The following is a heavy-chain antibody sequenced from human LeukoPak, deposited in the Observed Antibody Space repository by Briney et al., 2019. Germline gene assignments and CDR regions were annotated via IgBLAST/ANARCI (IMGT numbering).Heavy chain of an antibody. Sequence: GGSLTLSCAASGYTISSYSMNWVRQPPAKGQELVSSISSSSSYIYYADSVKGRFTISRDNAKNSLYLQMNSLRAEDTAVYYCARTSTKNRPFDYWGQGTLVTVAS. J-gene: IGHJ4*02. CDR3: ARTSTKNRPFDY. CDR1: GYTISSYS. V-gene: IGHV3-21*01. D-gene: IGHD1-14*01. CDR2: ISSSSSYI.